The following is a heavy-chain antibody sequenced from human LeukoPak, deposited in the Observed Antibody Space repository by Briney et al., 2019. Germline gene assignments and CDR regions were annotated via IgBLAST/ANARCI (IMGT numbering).Heavy chain of an antibody. CDR1: GTSLSGYY. D-gene: IGHD3-16*02. CDR3: ARMSFGGFIVAQDY. J-gene: IGHJ4*02. Sequence: PSETLSLTCAVYGTSLSGYYWSWSRQPPGKGLEWIGELNPTGDTNYNSSLKSRVMISIDTSKNQFSLRLTSVTAADTAMYYCARMSFGGFIVAQDYWGQGTLVAVSS. V-gene: IGHV4-34*01. CDR2: LNPTGDT.